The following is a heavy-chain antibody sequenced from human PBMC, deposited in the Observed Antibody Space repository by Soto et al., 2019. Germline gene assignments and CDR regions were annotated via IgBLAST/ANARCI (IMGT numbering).Heavy chain of an antibody. CDR1: GYSFASQW. CDR2: IDLSESYT. CDR3: ATQGLTTYYFGY. J-gene: IGHJ4*02. V-gene: IGHV5-10-1*01. Sequence: GESLKISCKFSGYSFASQWISLVRQVPGKGQEWMGRIDLSESYTTYNPSFQGHVTFSADKSITTAYLQWRSLEASDTAIYYCATQGLTTYYFGYWGQGTLVTVSS.